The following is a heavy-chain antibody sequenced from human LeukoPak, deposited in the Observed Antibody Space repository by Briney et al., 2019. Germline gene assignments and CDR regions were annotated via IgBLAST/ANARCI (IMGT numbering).Heavy chain of an antibody. V-gene: IGHV5-51*01. CDR3: ARTYDYGDYWFDP. Sequence: GESLKISCKGSGYSFTSYWIGWVRQMPGKGLEWMGIIYPGDSNTRYSPSFQGQVTISADKSISTAYLQWSSLKASDTATYYCARTYDYGDYWFDPWGQGTLVTVSS. J-gene: IGHJ5*02. D-gene: IGHD4-17*01. CDR2: IYPGDSNT. CDR1: GYSFTSYW.